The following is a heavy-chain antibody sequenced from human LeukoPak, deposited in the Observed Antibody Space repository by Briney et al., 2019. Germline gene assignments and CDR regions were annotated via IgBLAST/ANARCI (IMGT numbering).Heavy chain of an antibody. V-gene: IGHV3-48*03. CDR3: ARDKARSLWFGELRSYGMDV. CDR1: GFTFSSYE. Sequence: PGGSLRLSCAASGFTFSSYEMNWVRQAPGKGLEWVSYISSSGSTIYYADSVEGRFTISRDNAKNSLYLKMNSLRTEDTAVYYCARDKARSLWFGELRSYGMDVWGKGTTVTVSS. CDR2: ISSSGSTI. J-gene: IGHJ6*04. D-gene: IGHD3-10*01.